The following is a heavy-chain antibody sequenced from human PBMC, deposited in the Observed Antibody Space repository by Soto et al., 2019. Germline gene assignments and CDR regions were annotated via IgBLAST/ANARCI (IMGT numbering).Heavy chain of an antibody. J-gene: IGHJ4*02. CDR1: GYSFTSYW. CDR3: ASTLIAAAGTSDY. V-gene: IGHV5-10-1*01. CDR2: IDPSDSYT. D-gene: IGHD6-13*01. Sequence: AESLKISCKGSGYSFTSYWSRWGRQVRGKGLEWMGRIDPSDSYTNYSPSFQGHVTISADKSISTAYLQWSSLKASDTAMYYCASTLIAAAGTSDYWGQGTLVTVSS.